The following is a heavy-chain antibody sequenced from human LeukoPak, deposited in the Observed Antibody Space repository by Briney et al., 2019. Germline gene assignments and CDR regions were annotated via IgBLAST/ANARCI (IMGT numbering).Heavy chain of an antibody. CDR2: IIPILGIA. J-gene: IGHJ4*02. CDR3: ARTSRVVVAAGYFDY. CDR1: GGTFSSYA. Sequence: SVKVSCKASGGTFSSYAISWVRQAPGQGLEWMGRIIPILGIANYAQKFQGRVTITADKSTSTAYMELSSLRSEDTAVYYCARTSRVVVAAGYFDYWGREPWSPSPQ. V-gene: IGHV1-69*04. D-gene: IGHD2-15*01.